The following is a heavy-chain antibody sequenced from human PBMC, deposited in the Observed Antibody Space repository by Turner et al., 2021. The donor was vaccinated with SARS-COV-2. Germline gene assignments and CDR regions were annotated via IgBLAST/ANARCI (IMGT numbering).Heavy chain of an antibody. CDR2: IYYSGST. CDR1: GGSISSSSYS. V-gene: IGHV4-39*01. J-gene: IGHJ6*02. CDR3: AGERIQLRSAGYGMDV. D-gene: IGHD5-18*01. Sequence: QLQLQESGPGLVKPSETLSLTCTVSGGSISSSSYSWGWIRQPPGKGLEWIGSIYYSGSTYYNPSLKSRVTISVDTSKSQFSLKLRSVTAADTAVYYCAGERIQLRSAGYGMDVWGQGTTVTVSS.